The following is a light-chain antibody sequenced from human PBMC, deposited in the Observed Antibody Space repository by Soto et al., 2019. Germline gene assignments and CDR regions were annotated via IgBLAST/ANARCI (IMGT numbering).Light chain of an antibody. CDR3: QQYNKWPQT. CDR2: GAS. J-gene: IGKJ1*01. V-gene: IGKV3-15*01. Sequence: EMVSTQAIDRPYLRPGGKESRSCRASQSVSSSYLAWYQQKPGQAPRLLSYGASTRATGIPASVSGSGSGTEFTFTIGSLESEDFAVYYCQQYNKWPQTLGQGTKVDIK. CDR1: QSVSSSY.